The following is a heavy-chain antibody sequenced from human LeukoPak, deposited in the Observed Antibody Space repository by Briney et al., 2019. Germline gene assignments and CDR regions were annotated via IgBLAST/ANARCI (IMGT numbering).Heavy chain of an antibody. Sequence: GESLKISFKGSGYNFTSYWIGWVRQIPGKGLEWMGIIYPGDSNTRYSPSFQGQVTISADKSITTAYLQWSSLKASDTAMYYCARQRDSYFDYWGQGTLVTVSS. J-gene: IGHJ4*02. CDR2: IYPGDSNT. V-gene: IGHV5-51*01. CDR3: ARQRDSYFDY. CDR1: GYNFTSYW. D-gene: IGHD4-11*01.